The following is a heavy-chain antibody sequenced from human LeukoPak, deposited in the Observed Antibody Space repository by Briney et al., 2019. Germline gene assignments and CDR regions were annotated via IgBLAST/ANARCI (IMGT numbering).Heavy chain of an antibody. CDR2: IYYSGST. D-gene: IGHD3-16*02. V-gene: IGHV4-39*07. Sequence: SEALSLTCTVSGGSISSSSYYWGWIRQPPGKGLEWIGSIYYSGSTYYNPSLKSRVTISVDTSKNQFSLKLSSVTAADTAVYYCARVGYYDYVWGSYRPHDAFDIWGQGTMVTVSS. CDR1: GGSISSSSYY. J-gene: IGHJ3*02. CDR3: ARVGYYDYVWGSYRPHDAFDI.